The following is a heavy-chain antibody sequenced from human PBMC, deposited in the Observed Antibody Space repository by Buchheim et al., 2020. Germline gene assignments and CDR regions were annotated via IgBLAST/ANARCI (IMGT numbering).Heavy chain of an antibody. V-gene: IGHV3-33*08. CDR3: ARGNYGDYGYYYYGMDV. CDR1: GFTFSSYA. D-gene: IGHD4-17*01. J-gene: IGHJ6*02. Sequence: VQLLESGGGLVQPGGSLRLSCAASGFTFSSYAMSWVRQAPGKGLEWVAVIWYDGSNKYYADSVKGRFTISRDNSKNTLYLQMNSLRAEDTAVYYCARGNYGDYGYYYYGMDVWGQGTT. CDR2: IWYDGSNK.